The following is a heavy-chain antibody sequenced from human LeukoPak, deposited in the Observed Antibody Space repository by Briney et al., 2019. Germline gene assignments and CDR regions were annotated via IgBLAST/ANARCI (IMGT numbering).Heavy chain of an antibody. CDR2: INPNSGGT. D-gene: IGHD6-13*01. J-gene: IGHJ4*02. Sequence: ASVKVSCKASGYTFTGYYMHWVRQAPGQGLEGMGRINPNSGGTNYAQKFQGRVTMTRDTTISTAYMEVSRLRSDDTDVYYCARGQQLGTFGYWGQGTLVTVPS. V-gene: IGHV1-2*05. CDR3: ARGQQLGTFGY. CDR1: GYTFTGYY.